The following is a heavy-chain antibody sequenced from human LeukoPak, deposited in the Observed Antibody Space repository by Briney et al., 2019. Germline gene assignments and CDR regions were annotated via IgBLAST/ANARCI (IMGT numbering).Heavy chain of an antibody. CDR2: ISYDGSSK. CDR1: GFAFSSYG. V-gene: IGHV3-30*18. J-gene: IGHJ4*02. Sequence: TGGSLRLSCVASGFAFSSYGMHWVRQAPGKGLDWVAVISYDGSSKYYTDSVKGRFTISRDNSKNTLYLEMNSLRPEDTAVYFCAKDPHYNWNYSDYWGQGTLVTVSS. D-gene: IGHD1-20*01. CDR3: AKDPHYNWNYSDY.